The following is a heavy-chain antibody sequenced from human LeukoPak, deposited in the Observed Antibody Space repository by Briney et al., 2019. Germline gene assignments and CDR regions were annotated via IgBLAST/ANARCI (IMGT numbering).Heavy chain of an antibody. CDR3: ASTHYYDSSGYYLGY. V-gene: IGHV4-34*01. CDR1: GGSFSGYY. D-gene: IGHD3-22*01. J-gene: IGHJ4*02. Sequence: SETLSLTCAVYGGSFSGYYWSWIRQPPGKGLEWIGEINHSGSTNYNPSLKSRVTISVDTSKNQFSLKLSSVTAADTAVYYCASTHYYDSSGYYLGYWGQGTLVTVSS. CDR2: INHSGST.